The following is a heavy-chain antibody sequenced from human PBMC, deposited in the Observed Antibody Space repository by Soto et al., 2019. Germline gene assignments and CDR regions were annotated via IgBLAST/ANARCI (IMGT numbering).Heavy chain of an antibody. Sequence: ASVKVSCKASGYTFTSYDINWVRQATGQGLEWMGWMNPNSGNTGYAQKFQGRVTMTRNTSISTAYMELSSLRSEDTAVYYCARVGLRTLLNYYYYYYMDVWGKGTTVTVSS. CDR2: MNPNSGNT. CDR3: ARVGLRTLLNYYYYYYMDV. D-gene: IGHD5-12*01. V-gene: IGHV1-8*01. CDR1: GYTFTSYD. J-gene: IGHJ6*03.